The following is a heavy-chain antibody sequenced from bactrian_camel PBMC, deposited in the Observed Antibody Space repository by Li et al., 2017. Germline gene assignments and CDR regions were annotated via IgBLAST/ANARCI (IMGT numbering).Heavy chain of an antibody. J-gene: IGHJ6*01. Sequence: HVQLVESGGGLVQPGGSLRLSCVVSGYRYSTYCMGWFRQVPGNEREPLASIDSDGRTSVADSVSGRFTVSRDNAQNTLYLQMNSLKPEDSAMYYCAGQRVLYCHGLFSYWGQGTQVTVS. CDR3: AGQRVLYCHGLFSY. CDR2: IDSDGRT. D-gene: IGHD2*01. V-gene: IGHV3S53*01. CDR1: GYRYSTYC.